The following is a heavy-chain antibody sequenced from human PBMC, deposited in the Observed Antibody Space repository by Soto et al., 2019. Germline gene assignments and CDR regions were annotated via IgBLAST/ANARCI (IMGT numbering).Heavy chain of an antibody. J-gene: IGHJ4*02. CDR1: GASIQNGGYF. CDR3: AKGPSAEKVDS. Sequence: QVQLQESGPGLVRPSQTLSLTCSVSGASIQNGGYFWSWIRQSPGKGLEWIGHILNSCRPYNNPSWGSRVTISAAPSIKQGSLALASGPAADTPSEYCAKGPSAEKVDSWGQGILVTVSS. CDR2: ILNSCRP. V-gene: IGHV4-30-4*01.